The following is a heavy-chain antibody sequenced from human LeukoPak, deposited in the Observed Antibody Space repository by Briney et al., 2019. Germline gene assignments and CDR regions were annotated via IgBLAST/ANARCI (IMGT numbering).Heavy chain of an antibody. J-gene: IGHJ4*02. CDR2: INHSGST. V-gene: IGHV4-34*01. CDR1: GGSFSGYY. CDR3: AREYGSGPYDY. D-gene: IGHD3-10*01. Sequence: PSETLSLTCADYGGSFSGYYWSWIRQPPGKGLEWIGEINHSGSTNYNPSLKSRVTISVDTSKNQFSLKLSSVTAADTAVYYCAREYGSGPYDYWGQGTLVTVSS.